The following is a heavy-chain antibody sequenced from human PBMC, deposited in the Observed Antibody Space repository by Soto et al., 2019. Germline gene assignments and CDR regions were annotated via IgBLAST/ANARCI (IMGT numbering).Heavy chain of an antibody. CDR3: ARERSFTINRFDP. Sequence: PSETLSLTCTVSGGSISSYYWSWIRQPPGKGLEWIGYIYYSGSTNYNPSLKSRVTISVDTSKNQFSLKLSSVTAADTAVYYCARERSFTINRFDPWGQGTLVTVSS. J-gene: IGHJ5*02. CDR2: IYYSGST. CDR1: GGSISSYY. V-gene: IGHV4-59*01. D-gene: IGHD3-10*01.